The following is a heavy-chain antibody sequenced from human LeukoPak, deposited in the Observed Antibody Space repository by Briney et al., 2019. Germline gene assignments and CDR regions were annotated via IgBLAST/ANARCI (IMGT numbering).Heavy chain of an antibody. D-gene: IGHD1-7*01. V-gene: IGHV3-7*01. CDR2: IKPDGSDT. Sequence: GGSLRLSCVASDFTFTNSWMSWVRQAPGKGLEWVADIKPDGSDTGYVDSVKGRLTISRDNAKNSLYLKMDSLRVEDTAVYYCVRGTRLDDRWGQGTLVTVSS. J-gene: IGHJ5*02. CDR3: VRGTRLDDR. CDR1: DFTFTNSW.